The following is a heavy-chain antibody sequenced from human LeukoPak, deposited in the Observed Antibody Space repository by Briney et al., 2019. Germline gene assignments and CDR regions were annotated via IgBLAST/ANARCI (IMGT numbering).Heavy chain of an antibody. D-gene: IGHD3-10*01. CDR2: MNPISGAT. Sequence: ASVKVSCKASGYTFSSYDINWVRQAAGQGLEWMGWMNPISGATGYAQKFQGRVTMTRATSITTAFMELSSLRSDDTATYYCARVKRFPTVWFDPWGQGTLSPSPQ. V-gene: IGHV1-8*01. CDR1: GYTFSSYD. CDR3: ARVKRFPTVWFDP. J-gene: IGHJ5*02.